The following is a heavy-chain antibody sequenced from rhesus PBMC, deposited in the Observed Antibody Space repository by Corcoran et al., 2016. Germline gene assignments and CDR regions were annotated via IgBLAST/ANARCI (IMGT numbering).Heavy chain of an antibody. CDR1: GFSISTTGTG. CDR3: ARAPYSWNDFDY. D-gene: IGHD1-14*01. V-gene: IGHV2-95*01. Sequence: QVTLKESGPALVKPTQTLTLTGTFSGFSISTTGTGVGWNRQPPGKALEWLACIYWNDSKYNSTSRKSRLPISKDTSNNQVVLPMTNIGPVDTATYFCARAPYSWNDFDYWGQGVLVTVSS. J-gene: IGHJ4*01. CDR2: IYWNDSK.